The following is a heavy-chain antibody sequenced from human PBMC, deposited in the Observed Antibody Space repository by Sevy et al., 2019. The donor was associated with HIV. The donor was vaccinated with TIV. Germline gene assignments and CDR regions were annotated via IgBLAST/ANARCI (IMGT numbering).Heavy chain of an antibody. CDR2: ISYDGSNK. V-gene: IGHV3-30-3*01. D-gene: IGHD2-2*03. CDR1: GFTFSSYA. CDR3: ARGGVGIVVVPAVIESYYYYYGMDV. Sequence: GGSLRLSCAASGFTFSSYAMHWVRQAPGKGLEWVAVISYDGSNKYYADSVKGRFTISRENSMNTLYLQMNSLRAEDTGVYYCARGGVGIVVVPAVIESYYYYYGMDVWGQGTTVTVS. J-gene: IGHJ6*02.